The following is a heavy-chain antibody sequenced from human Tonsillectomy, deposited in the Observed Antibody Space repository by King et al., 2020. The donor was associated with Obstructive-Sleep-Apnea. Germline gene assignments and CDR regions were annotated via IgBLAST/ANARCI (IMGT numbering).Heavy chain of an antibody. CDR1: GDSISNYY. CDR3: ASSPFIYDTVYFDY. J-gene: IGHJ4*02. CDR2: IYFSGST. V-gene: IGHV4-59*01. D-gene: IGHD3-22*01. Sequence: QLQESGPGLVKPSETLSLTCVFSGDSISNYYWSWIRQPPGKGLAWIGYIYFSGSTKYNPSLRSRVTISIDPSKKQFSLKLASVTAADTAVYYCASSPFIYDTVYFDYWGQGNLVTVSS.